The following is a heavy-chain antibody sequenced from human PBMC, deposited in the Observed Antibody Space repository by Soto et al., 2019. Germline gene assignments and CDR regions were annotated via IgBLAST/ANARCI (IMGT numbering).Heavy chain of an antibody. J-gene: IGHJ6*02. D-gene: IGHD3-3*01. V-gene: IGHV1-69*06. Sequence: GASVKVSCKASGGTFSSYTVYWVRQAPGQGLEWMGGIIPFFGTSNYAQNFQDRITLTADKSTGTAYMELSSLRYEDTAVYYCAIKLRLYYGMDVWGQGTTVTVSS. CDR3: AIKLRLYYGMDV. CDR1: GGTFSSYT. CDR2: IIPFFGTS.